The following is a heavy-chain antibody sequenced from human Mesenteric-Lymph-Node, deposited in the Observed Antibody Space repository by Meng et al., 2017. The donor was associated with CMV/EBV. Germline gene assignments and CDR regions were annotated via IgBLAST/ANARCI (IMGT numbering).Heavy chain of an antibody. J-gene: IGHJ6*02. CDR3: ARVTQYQLLLGYYYGMDV. D-gene: IGHD2-2*01. V-gene: IGHV1-8*01. CDR2: MNPNSGNT. CDR1: GYTFSSYD. Sequence: ASVKVSCKASGYTFSSYDINWVRQATGQGLEWMGWMNPNSGNTGYAQKFQGRVTMTTNTSTSTAYMELSSLRSEDTAVYYCARVTQYQLLLGYYYGMDVWGQGTTVTVSS.